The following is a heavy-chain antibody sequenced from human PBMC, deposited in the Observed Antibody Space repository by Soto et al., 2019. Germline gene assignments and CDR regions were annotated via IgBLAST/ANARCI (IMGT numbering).Heavy chain of an antibody. CDR2: ISYDGSDE. D-gene: IGHD4-17*01. J-gene: IGHJ4*02. CDR3: ARDQISGDYGDQLDY. V-gene: IGHV3-30*03. CDR1: GFTFSSHG. Sequence: QVQLVESGGGVVQPGRSLRLSCAASGFTFSSHGMHWVRQAPGKGLEWVAVISYDGSDESYADSAKGRFTISRDNSKNTLYLQMNSLRPEDTAVYYCARDQISGDYGDQLDYWGQGTLVTVSS.